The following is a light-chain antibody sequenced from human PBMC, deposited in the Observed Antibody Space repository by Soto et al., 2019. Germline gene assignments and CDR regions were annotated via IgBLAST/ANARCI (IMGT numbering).Light chain of an antibody. CDR1: QSVSSY. CDR3: QQRSNWPGIT. CDR2: DAS. J-gene: IGKJ5*01. Sequence: EIGLKQSPATLSLYQGERATLSCRASQSVSSYLAWYQQKPGQAPRLLIYDASNRATGIPARFSGSGSGTDFTLTISSLEPEDFAVYYCQQRSNWPGITFGQGTLLAIK. V-gene: IGKV3-11*01.